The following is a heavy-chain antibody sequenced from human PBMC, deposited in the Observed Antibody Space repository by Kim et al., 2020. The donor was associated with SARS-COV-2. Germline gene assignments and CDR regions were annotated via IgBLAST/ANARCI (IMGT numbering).Heavy chain of an antibody. V-gene: IGHV4-4*02. CDR3: ARYSSSDDAFDI. D-gene: IGHD6-6*01. Sequence: NYNPSLKSRVTRSVDKSKNQFSLKLSSVTAADTAVYYCARYSSSDDAFDIWGQGTMVTVSS. J-gene: IGHJ3*02.